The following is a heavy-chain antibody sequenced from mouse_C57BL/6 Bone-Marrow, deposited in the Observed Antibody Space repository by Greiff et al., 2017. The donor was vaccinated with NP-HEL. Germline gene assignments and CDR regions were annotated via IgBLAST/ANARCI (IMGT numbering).Heavy chain of an antibody. V-gene: IGHV1-81*01. J-gene: IGHJ2*01. D-gene: IGHD1-1*01. CDR1: GYTFTSYG. CDR2: IYPRSGNT. Sequence: VQLQQSGAELARPGASVKLSCKASGYTFTSYGISWVKQRTGQGLEWIGEIYPRSGNTYHNEMFKGMVILTADKTSSTAFMVLRSLTSEDSAVYYCAIFDYSSSGYGGYWGQGTTLTVSS. CDR3: AIFDYSSSGYGGY.